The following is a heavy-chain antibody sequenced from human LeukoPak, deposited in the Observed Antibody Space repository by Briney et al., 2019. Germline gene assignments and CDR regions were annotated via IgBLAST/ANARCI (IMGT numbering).Heavy chain of an antibody. V-gene: IGHV3-64D*06. CDR3: VKDKGSGSSYYYYYDMDV. CDR2: ISSNGGST. D-gene: IGHD3-10*01. J-gene: IGHJ6*04. Sequence: GGSLRLSCSASGFTFSSYAMHWVREAPGKGLEYVSAISSNGGSTYYADSMKGRFTISRDNSKNTLYPQMSSLRAEDTAVYYCVKDKGSGSSYYYYYDMDVWGKGTTVTVSS. CDR1: GFTFSSYA.